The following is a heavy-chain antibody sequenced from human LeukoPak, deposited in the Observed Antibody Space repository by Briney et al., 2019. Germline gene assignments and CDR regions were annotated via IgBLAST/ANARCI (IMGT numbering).Heavy chain of an antibody. J-gene: IGHJ6*02. Sequence: GGSLRLSCAASGFTFSSYWMHWVRQAPGKGLVWVSRINSDGSSKNYADSVKGRFTISGDNAKNTLYLQMNSLRADDTAVYYCGSAYDLLIYGMDVWGQGTTVTVSS. CDR2: INSDGSSK. CDR1: GFTFSSYW. V-gene: IGHV3-74*01. CDR3: GSAYDLLIYGMDV. D-gene: IGHD3-9*01.